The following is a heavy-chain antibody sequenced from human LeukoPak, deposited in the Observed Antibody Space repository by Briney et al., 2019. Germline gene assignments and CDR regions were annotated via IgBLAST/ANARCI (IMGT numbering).Heavy chain of an antibody. Sequence: GGSLRLSCAASGFTFSSYAMHWVRQAPGKGLEWVAVISYDGSNKYYADSVKGRFTISRDNSKNTLYLQMNSLRAEDTAVYYCARGIAVAGNFDYWGQGTLVTVSS. V-gene: IGHV3-30-3*01. J-gene: IGHJ4*02. D-gene: IGHD6-19*01. CDR1: GFTFSSYA. CDR2: ISYDGSNK. CDR3: ARGIAVAGNFDY.